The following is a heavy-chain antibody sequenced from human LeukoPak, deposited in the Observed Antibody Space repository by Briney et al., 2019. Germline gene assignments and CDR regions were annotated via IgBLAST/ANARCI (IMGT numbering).Heavy chain of an antibody. J-gene: IGHJ6*02. V-gene: IGHV1-2*02. CDR2: VNPNNGVT. D-gene: IGHD2-2*01. CDR3: ATDHCTRTNCYADYYYGMYV. Sequence: ASVRVSCKASEDTFTVYYIHWVRQAPGQGLEWMGWVNPNNGVTEYAQEFQGRVTMTRDTSLSTAYMELSRLRSDDTAVYYCATDHCTRTNCYADYYYGMYVWGQGTTVTVSS. CDR1: EDTFTVYY.